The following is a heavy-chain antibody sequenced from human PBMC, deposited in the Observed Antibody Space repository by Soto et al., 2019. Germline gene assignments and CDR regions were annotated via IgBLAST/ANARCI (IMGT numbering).Heavy chain of an antibody. D-gene: IGHD6-13*01. CDR1: GGSISSGGYY. J-gene: IGHJ5*02. CDR2: IYYSGST. Sequence: SETLSLTCTVSGGSISSGGYYWSWIRQHPGKGLEWIGYIYYSGSTYYNPSLKSRVTISVDTSKNQFSLKLSSVTAADTAVYYCARVRYSSLGRCFDPWGQGTLVTVSS. CDR3: ARVRYSSLGRCFDP. V-gene: IGHV4-31*03.